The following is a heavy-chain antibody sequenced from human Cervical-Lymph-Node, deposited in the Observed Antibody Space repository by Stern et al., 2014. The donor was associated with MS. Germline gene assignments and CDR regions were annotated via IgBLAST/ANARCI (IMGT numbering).Heavy chain of an antibody. D-gene: IGHD2-2*01. Sequence: VQLVESGGGVVQPGRSLRLSCAASGFTFSSYGMPWVRQAPGKGLEWVAVISYDGSNIYYAVSVKGRFTFSRDNSKNALYLQMNSLRAEDTAVYYCAKAKAPIVVVPAAPGDYWGQGTLVTVSS. CDR3: AKAKAPIVVVPAAPGDY. CDR2: ISYDGSNI. J-gene: IGHJ4*02. CDR1: GFTFSSYG. V-gene: IGHV3-30*18.